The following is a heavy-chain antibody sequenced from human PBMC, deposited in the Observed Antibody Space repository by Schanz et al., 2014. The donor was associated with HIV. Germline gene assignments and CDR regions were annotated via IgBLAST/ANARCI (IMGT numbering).Heavy chain of an antibody. CDR3: AKGRSGRGALFVGMDV. V-gene: IGHV3-9*01. J-gene: IGHJ6*01. D-gene: IGHD3-10*01. CDR1: GFIFDDYA. Sequence: EVQLVESGGGLAKPGGSLRLSCAASGFIFDDYAMYWVRQVPGKGLEWVSGISWNSGSIGYVDSVKGRFTISRDTAKNSLFLQMNSLRAEDTALYYCAKGRSGRGALFVGMDVWGQGTTVFVSS. CDR2: ISWNSGSI.